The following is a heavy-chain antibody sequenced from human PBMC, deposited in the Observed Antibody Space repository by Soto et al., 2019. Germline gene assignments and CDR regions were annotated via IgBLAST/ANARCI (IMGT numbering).Heavy chain of an antibody. Sequence: EVQLVESGGGLVEPGGSLRLSCAASGFTFSGAWMHWVRQAPGKGLEWVGLVKSKADGETVHYTAPVKGRFLISRDDSKNKLYLQVDSLRTEDTAVYYGISERPGERSNWGFDYWGQGILVTVSS. CDR1: GFTFSGAW. J-gene: IGHJ4*02. CDR2: VKSKADGETV. D-gene: IGHD7-27*01. CDR3: ISERPGERSNWGFDY. V-gene: IGHV3-15*07.